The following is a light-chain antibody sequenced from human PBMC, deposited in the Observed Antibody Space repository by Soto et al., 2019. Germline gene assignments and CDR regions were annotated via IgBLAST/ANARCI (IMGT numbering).Light chain of an antibody. CDR2: EVS. V-gene: IGLV2-14*01. CDR3: FSYKTSSTLV. CDR1: SSDVGGYNY. Sequence: QSALTQPASVSGSPGQSITISCTGTSSDVGGYNYVSWYQQHPAKAPKLMIYEVSNRPSGVSHRFSGSKSGNTASLTISGLQAEDEADYYCFSYKTSSTLVFGGGTKLT. J-gene: IGLJ3*02.